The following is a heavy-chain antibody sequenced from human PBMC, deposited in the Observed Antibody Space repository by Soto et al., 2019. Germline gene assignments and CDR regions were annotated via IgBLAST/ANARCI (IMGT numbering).Heavy chain of an antibody. Sequence: EVQLVESGGGLVEPGGSLRLSCAASGITFSNAWMNWVRKAPGKGLEYIGRIRSKTDGGTTEYAAPVEGRFTVSRDDSKNTLYLQMSGLKTEDTAVYYCTTTRPGTNVFDNWGQWTLVTVSS. J-gene: IGHJ3*02. CDR2: IRSKTDGGTT. V-gene: IGHV3-15*01. CDR1: GITFSNAW. D-gene: IGHD6-13*01. CDR3: TTTRPGTNVFDN.